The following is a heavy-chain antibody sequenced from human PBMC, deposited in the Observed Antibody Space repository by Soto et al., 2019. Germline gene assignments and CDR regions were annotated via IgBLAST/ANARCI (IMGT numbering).Heavy chain of an antibody. J-gene: IGHJ4*02. D-gene: IGHD6-13*01. V-gene: IGHV3-23*01. CDR2: ISGSGGST. Sequence: GGSLRLSCAASGFTFSSYAMSWVRQAPGKGLEWVSAISGSGGSTYYADSVKGRFTISRDNSKNTLYLQMNSLRAEDTAVYYCAKSGSSSWFDLTGIDYWGQGTLVTVSS. CDR3: AKSGSSSWFDLTGIDY. CDR1: GFTFSSYA.